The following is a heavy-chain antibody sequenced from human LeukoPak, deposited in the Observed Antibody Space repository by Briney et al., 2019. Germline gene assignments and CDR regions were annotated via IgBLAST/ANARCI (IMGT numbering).Heavy chain of an antibody. J-gene: IGHJ4*02. V-gene: IGHV4-30-4*08. D-gene: IGHD4-17*01. CDR2: IYCTGTT. CDR1: GGSINSCDYN. Sequence: SRTLSLTCSVSGGSINSCDYNWSWIRQPPGKGLEWIGFIYCTGTTYHNPSLMSQVTISVDTSKNQFSLNLSPVTVADTAVYYCAREKNYGDYGTYWGQGTLVTVSS. CDR3: AREKNYGDYGTY.